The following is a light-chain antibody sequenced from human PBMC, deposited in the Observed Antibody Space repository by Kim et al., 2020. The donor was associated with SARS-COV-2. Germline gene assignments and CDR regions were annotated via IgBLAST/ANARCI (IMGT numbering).Light chain of an antibody. CDR3: QHRRSWPLT. V-gene: IGKV3-11*01. J-gene: IGKJ4*01. CDR1: QSINYY. Sequence: PGEGATLSCRASQSINYYLAWYQQKPGQAPRLLIYDASKRATGIPARFSGSGSGTDFTLTISSLEPEDFAVYYCQHRRSWPLTFGGGTKVDIK. CDR2: DAS.